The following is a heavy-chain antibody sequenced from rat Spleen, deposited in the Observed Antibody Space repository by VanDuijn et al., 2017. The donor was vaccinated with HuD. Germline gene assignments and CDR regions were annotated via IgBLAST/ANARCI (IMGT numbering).Heavy chain of an antibody. J-gene: IGHJ4*01. CDR3: ARPGITSYVMDA. CDR2: ISPGGGNT. V-gene: IGHV5-25*01. D-gene: IGHD1-4*01. CDR1: GFIFSNYY. Sequence: EVQLVESGGGLVQPGRSLKLSCAASGFIFSNYYMAWVRQAPTKGLEWVASISPGGGNTYYRDSVKGRFTISRDNANSTLYLQMNSLRSEDTATYYCARPGITSYVMDAWGQGASVTVSS.